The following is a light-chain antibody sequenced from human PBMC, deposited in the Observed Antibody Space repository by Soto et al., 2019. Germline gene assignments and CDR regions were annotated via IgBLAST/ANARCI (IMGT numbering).Light chain of an antibody. Sequence: EIVLTQSPGTLSLSPGERATLSCRASQSVTSSYLAWYQQKPGQAPRLLIYGASNRATGIPDRFSGSVSGTDFTLTISRLEPEDFAVYYCQQYGSSPRTFGQGTKVEIK. V-gene: IGKV3-20*01. CDR2: GAS. CDR3: QQYGSSPRT. CDR1: QSVTSSY. J-gene: IGKJ1*01.